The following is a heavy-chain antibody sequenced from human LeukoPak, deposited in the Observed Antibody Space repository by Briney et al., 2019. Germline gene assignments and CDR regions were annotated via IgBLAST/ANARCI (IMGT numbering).Heavy chain of an antibody. V-gene: IGHV3-13*01. CDR3: ASRGRFGEFDY. CDR1: GFTFSSYD. D-gene: IGHD3-10*01. Sequence: GGSLRLSCAASGFTFSSYDMHWVRQATGKGLEWVSAIGTAGDTYYPGSVKGRFTISRENAKNSLYLQMNCLRAGDTAVYYCASRGRFGEFDYWGQGTLVTVSS. J-gene: IGHJ4*02. CDR2: IGTAGDT.